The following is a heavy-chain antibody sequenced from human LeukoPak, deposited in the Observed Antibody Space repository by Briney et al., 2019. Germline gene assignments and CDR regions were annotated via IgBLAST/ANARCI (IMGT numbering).Heavy chain of an antibody. CDR2: IKQDGSEK. V-gene: IGHV3-7*03. CDR3: ARDVVTAIRGYYYGMDV. Sequence: GGSLRLSCAASGFTFSSYAMSWVRQAPGKGLEWVANIKQDGSEKYYVDSVKGRFTISRDNAKNSLYLQMNSLRAEDTAVYYCARDVVTAIRGYYYGMDVWGQGTTVTVSS. CDR1: GFTFSSYA. D-gene: IGHD2-21*02. J-gene: IGHJ6*02.